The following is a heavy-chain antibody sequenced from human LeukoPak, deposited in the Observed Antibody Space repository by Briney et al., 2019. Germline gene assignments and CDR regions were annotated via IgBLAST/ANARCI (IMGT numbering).Heavy chain of an antibody. Sequence: PSETLSLTCTVSGGFISGSHYYWAWIRQPPGKGLEWIGMINYSGNRYYNPSLWSRATISVDTSTNQFSLNLNYVTAADTAVYYCARGYDYWGQGTLVAVSS. J-gene: IGHJ4*02. CDR3: ARGYDY. CDR1: GGFISGSHYY. CDR2: INYSGNR. D-gene: IGHD3-22*01. V-gene: IGHV4-39*01.